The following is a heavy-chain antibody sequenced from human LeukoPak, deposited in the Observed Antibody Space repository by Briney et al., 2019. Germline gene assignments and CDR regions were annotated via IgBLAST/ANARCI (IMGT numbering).Heavy chain of an antibody. CDR3: AGNWDFDAFDI. CDR2: IIPILGIA. CDR1: GGTFSSYA. V-gene: IGHV1-69*04. J-gene: IGHJ3*02. D-gene: IGHD1-7*01. Sequence: ASVKVSCKASGGTFSSYAISWVRQAPGQGLEWMGRIIPILGIANYAQKFQGRVTITADKSTSTAYMELSSLRSEDTAVYYCAGNWDFDAFDIWGQGTMVTVSS.